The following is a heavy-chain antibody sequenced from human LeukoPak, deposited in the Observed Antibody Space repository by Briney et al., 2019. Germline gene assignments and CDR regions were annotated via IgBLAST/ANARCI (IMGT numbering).Heavy chain of an antibody. CDR2: INPSGGST. Sequence: ASVKVSCKASGYTFTSYYMHWVRQAPGQGLEWMGIINPSGGSTSYAQKFQGRVTMTRDMSTSTVYMELSSLRSEDTAVYYCARGGGDIVATSWFDPWGQGTLVTVSS. CDR3: ARGGGDIVATSWFDP. D-gene: IGHD5-12*01. J-gene: IGHJ5*02. CDR1: GYTFTSYY. V-gene: IGHV1-46*01.